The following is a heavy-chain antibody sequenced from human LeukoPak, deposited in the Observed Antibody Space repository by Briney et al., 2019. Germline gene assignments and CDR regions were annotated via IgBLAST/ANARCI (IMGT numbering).Heavy chain of an antibody. V-gene: IGHV4-59*01. CDR2: IYYSGST. D-gene: IGHD5-18*01. Sequence: ETLSLTCTVSGGSISSYYWSWIRQPPGKGLEWIGYIYYSGSTNYNPSLKSRVTISVDTSKNQFSLKLSSVTAADTAVYYYARADTAHYYFDYWGQGTLVTVSS. J-gene: IGHJ4*02. CDR3: ARADTAHYYFDY. CDR1: GGSISSYY.